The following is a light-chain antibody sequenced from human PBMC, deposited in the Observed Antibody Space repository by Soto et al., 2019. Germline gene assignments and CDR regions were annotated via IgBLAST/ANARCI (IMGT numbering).Light chain of an antibody. CDR1: QDISNY. CDR3: QQYDNLPMYT. V-gene: IGKV1-33*01. Sequence: DIQMTQSPSSLSASVGDRVTITCQASQDISNYLNWYQQKPGKAPKLLIYDASNLETGVPSRFSGSGSGTAFTFTISSLQPEDIATYYCQQYDNLPMYTFGQGTTLEIK. J-gene: IGKJ2*01. CDR2: DAS.